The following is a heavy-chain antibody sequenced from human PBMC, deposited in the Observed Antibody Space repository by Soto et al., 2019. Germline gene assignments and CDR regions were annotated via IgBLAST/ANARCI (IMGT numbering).Heavy chain of an antibody. CDR2: INPIDSDT. CDR3: ARQRNFDY. V-gene: IGHV5-51*01. J-gene: IGHJ4*02. CDR1: GYIFTTYW. Sequence: GESLKISCKASGYIFTTYWIAWVRQMPGQGLEWIGIINPIDSDTRYSPSFQGQVTISADKSISTTYLQWSSLKASDTAIYYCARQRNFDYWGQGTLVTVSS.